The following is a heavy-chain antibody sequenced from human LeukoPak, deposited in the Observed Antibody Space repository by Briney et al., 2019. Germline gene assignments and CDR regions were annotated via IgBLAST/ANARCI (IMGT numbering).Heavy chain of an antibody. CDR2: IYYSGST. CDR1: GGFISSGDYY. J-gene: IGHJ4*02. CDR3: ARSAYYYVHFDY. V-gene: IGHV4-30-4*01. D-gene: IGHD3-22*01. Sequence: SEPLSLTSTVAGGFISSGDYYWRWTRQPRGKGLEWIGYIYYSGSTYYNPSLKSRVTISVDTSKTQSSLEPSSVPAADTAVYYCARSAYYYVHFDYWGQGALVTVSS.